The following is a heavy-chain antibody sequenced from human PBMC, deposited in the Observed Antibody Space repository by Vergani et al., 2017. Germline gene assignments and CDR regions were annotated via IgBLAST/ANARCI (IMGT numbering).Heavy chain of an antibody. V-gene: IGHV3-9*02. D-gene: IGHD6-6*01. Sequence: EVQLEESGGGLVLPGRSLRLSCVASGFTSAGYAMHWVRQAPGKGLEWVSGISWNSNSIGYADSVKGRFTISRDNATNSLYLQRNSLRAEDTALYYCAKDLGTSSGGGWFDPWGQGTLVTVSS. CDR3: AKDLGTSSGGGWFDP. J-gene: IGHJ5*02. CDR1: GFTSAGYA. CDR2: ISWNSNSI.